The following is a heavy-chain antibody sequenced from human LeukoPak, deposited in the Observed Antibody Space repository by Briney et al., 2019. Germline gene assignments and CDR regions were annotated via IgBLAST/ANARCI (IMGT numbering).Heavy chain of an antibody. V-gene: IGHV1-18*04. Sequence: ASVKVSCKASGYTFTSYGISWVRQAPGQRLEWMGWISAYNGNTNYAQKLQGRVTMTTDTSTSTAYMELRSLRSDDTAVYYCARSAGLRYFDWLREVDYWGQGTLATVSS. CDR1: GYTFTSYG. CDR3: ARSAGLRYFDWLREVDY. D-gene: IGHD3-9*01. CDR2: ISAYNGNT. J-gene: IGHJ4*02.